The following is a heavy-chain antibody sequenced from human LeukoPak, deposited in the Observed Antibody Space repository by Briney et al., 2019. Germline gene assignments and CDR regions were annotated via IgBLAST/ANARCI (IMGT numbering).Heavy chain of an antibody. Sequence: ASVKVSCKASGYTFTGYYMHWVRQAPGQGLEWMGWINPNSGGTNYAQKFQGRVTMTRDTSISTAYMELSRLRSDDTAVYYCARERQQPVRGLIYFDYWGQGTLVTVSS. D-gene: IGHD6-13*01. J-gene: IGHJ4*02. CDR2: INPNSGGT. CDR3: ARERQQPVRGLIYFDY. V-gene: IGHV1-2*02. CDR1: GYTFTGYY.